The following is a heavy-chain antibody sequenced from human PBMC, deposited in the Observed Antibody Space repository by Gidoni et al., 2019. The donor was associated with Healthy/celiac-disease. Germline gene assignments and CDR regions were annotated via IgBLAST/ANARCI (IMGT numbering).Heavy chain of an antibody. J-gene: IGHJ4*02. V-gene: IGHV4-34*01. Sequence: DGLEWIGEINHSGSTNYNPSLKSRVTISVDTSKNQFSLKLSSVTAADTAVYYCARGRSRYYDSSGYSYWGQGTLVTVSS. CDR2: INHSGST. CDR3: ARGRSRYYDSSGYSY. D-gene: IGHD3-22*01.